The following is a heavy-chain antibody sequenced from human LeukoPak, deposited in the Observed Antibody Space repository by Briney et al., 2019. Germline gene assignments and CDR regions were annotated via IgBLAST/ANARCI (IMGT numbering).Heavy chain of an antibody. Sequence: SETLSLTCAVSGGSISSGGYSWSWIRQPPGKGLEWIGFIYHSGSTYYNPSLKSRVTISVDRSKNQFSLKLSSVTAADTAVYYCARAGYGSGSYPPPLYYYYGMDVWGQGTTVTVSS. D-gene: IGHD3-10*01. J-gene: IGHJ6*02. CDR1: GGSISSGGYS. CDR3: ARAGYGSGSYPPPLYYYYGMDV. CDR2: IYHSGST. V-gene: IGHV4-30-2*01.